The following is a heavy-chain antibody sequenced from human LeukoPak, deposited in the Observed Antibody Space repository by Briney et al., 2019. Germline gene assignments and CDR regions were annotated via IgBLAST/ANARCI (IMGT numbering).Heavy chain of an antibody. Sequence: SGTLSLTCAVSGGSISSSNWWSWVRQPPGKGLEWIGSIYYSGSTYYNPSLKSRVTISVDTSKNQFSLKLSSVTAADTAVYYCARDLVRDGYTDNAFDIWGQGTMVTVSS. V-gene: IGHV4-4*02. CDR1: GGSISSSNW. CDR2: IYYSGST. D-gene: IGHD5-24*01. J-gene: IGHJ3*02. CDR3: ARDLVRDGYTDNAFDI.